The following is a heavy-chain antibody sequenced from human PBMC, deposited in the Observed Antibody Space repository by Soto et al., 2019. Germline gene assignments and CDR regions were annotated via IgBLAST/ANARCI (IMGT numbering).Heavy chain of an antibody. Sequence: GGSLRLSCAASGFTFSTYSMHWVRQAPGKGLEWVSYISSSGSTIYYADSVKGRFTISRDNAKNSLYLQMNSLRAEDTAVYYCARGGISRRSQIDYWGQGTLVTVSS. CDR3: ARGGISRRSQIDY. J-gene: IGHJ4*02. CDR1: GFTFSTYS. CDR2: ISSSGSTI. V-gene: IGHV3-48*04. D-gene: IGHD2-15*01.